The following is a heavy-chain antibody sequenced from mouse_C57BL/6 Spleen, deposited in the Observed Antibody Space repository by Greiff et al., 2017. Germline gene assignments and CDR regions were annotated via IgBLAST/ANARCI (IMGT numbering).Heavy chain of an antibody. V-gene: IGHV1-76*01. D-gene: IGHD1-1*01. CDR1: GYTFTDYY. CDR2: IYPGSGNT. J-gene: IGHJ1*03. Sequence: QVQLKQSGAELVRPGASVKLSCKASGYTFTDYYINWVKQRPGQGLEWIARIYPGSGNTYYNEKFKGKGTLTAEKASSTAYMQLSSLTSEDSAVYFCAKVGGSSLYFDVWGTGTTVTVSS. CDR3: AKVGGSSLYFDV.